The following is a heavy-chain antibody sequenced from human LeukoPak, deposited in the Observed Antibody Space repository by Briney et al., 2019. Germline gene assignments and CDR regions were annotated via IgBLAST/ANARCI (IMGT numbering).Heavy chain of an antibody. CDR2: INSDGSST. V-gene: IGHV3-74*01. CDR1: GFTFSSYW. CDR3: ARETYYDILTGHPGGWFDP. J-gene: IGHJ5*02. Sequence: GGSLRLSCAASGFTFSSYWMRWVRQAPGKGLVWVSRINSDGSSTSYADSVKGRFTISRDNAKNTLYLQMNSLRAEDTAVYYCARETYYDILTGHPGGWFDPWGQGTLVTVSS. D-gene: IGHD3-9*01.